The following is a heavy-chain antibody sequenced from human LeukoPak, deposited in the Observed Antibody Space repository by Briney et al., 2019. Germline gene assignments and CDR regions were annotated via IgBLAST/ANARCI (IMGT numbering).Heavy chain of an antibody. D-gene: IGHD5-18*01. Sequence: PGGSLRLSCAASGFTFSRYAIHWVRQAPGKGLEWVSYISSSGSTIYYADSVKGRFTISRDNAKNSLYLQMNSLRAEDTAVYYCARVEWIQLWFGVDYWGQGTLVTVSS. J-gene: IGHJ4*02. CDR1: GFTFSRYA. V-gene: IGHV3-48*03. CDR2: ISSSGSTI. CDR3: ARVEWIQLWFGVDY.